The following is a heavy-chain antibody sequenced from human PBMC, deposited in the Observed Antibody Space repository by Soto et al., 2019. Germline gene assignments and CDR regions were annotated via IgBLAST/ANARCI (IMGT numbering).Heavy chain of an antibody. CDR2: IIPLFGTP. D-gene: IGHD2-21*01. CDR3: ARASPVICGGEPCYRLDSSFDS. J-gene: IGHJ5*01. CDR1: GATFSTTG. V-gene: IGHV1-69*01. Sequence: QVQLVQSGAEVRKPGSSLRVSCKSSGATFSTTGISWVRQAPGQGLEWMGGIIPLFGTPKYARKFQGRVSMTADESTNTVYMELNSLRPDHAAVYYCARASPVICGGEPCYRLDSSFDSWGQGSLVIVSS.